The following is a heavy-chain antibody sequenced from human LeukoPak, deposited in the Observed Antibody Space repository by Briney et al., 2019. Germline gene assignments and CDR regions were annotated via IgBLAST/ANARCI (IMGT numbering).Heavy chain of an antibody. CDR2: ISVYNGNT. J-gene: IGHJ4*02. D-gene: IGHD6-19*01. Sequence: AASVKASCKASGYTFTSYGISWVRQAPGQGLEWMGWISVYNGNTNYAQNLQGRVTMTTDTSTSTAYMELRSLRSDDTAVYYCARDYLAVVGRDPPTDYWGQGTLVTVSS. V-gene: IGHV1-18*01. CDR1: GYTFTSYG. CDR3: ARDYLAVVGRDPPTDY.